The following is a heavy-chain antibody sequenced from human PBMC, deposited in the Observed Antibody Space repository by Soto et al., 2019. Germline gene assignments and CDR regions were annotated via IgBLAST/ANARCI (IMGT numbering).Heavy chain of an antibody. CDR2: IWDDGSKK. V-gene: IGHV3-33*01. CDR3: ARDAAYYSRWSGYCTQRNGMDV. J-gene: IGHJ6*02. CDR1: GFTFSSFG. Sequence: QVQVVESGGGVVQPGRSLRLSCAASGFTFSSFGMHWVRQPPGKGLEWVSLIWDDGSKKSYGDSVKGRFTITRDNSRNTVYVHVYSMRADDTPVYYRARDAAYYSRWSGYCTQRNGMDVWGQGTTVTVSS. D-gene: IGHD3-3*01.